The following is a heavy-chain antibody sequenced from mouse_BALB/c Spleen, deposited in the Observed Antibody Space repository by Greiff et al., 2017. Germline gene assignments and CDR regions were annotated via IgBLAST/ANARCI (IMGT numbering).Heavy chain of an antibody. V-gene: IGHV1-4*02. CDR1: GYTFTSYT. Sequence: VQLQQSAAELARPGASVKMSCKASGYTFTSYTMHWVKQRPGQGLEWIGYINPSSGYTEYNQKFKDKTTLTADKSSSTAYMQLSSLTSEDSAVYYCARWRGYGNYPYWGQGTLVTVSA. CDR2: INPSSGYT. CDR3: ARWRGYGNYPY. D-gene: IGHD2-1*01. J-gene: IGHJ3*01.